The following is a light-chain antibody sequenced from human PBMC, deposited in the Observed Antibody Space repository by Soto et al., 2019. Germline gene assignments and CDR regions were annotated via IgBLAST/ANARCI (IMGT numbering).Light chain of an antibody. V-gene: IGKV3-11*01. CDR2: LTS. CDR1: QAVNTR. Sequence: EIALTQPPATLSSFPGDRVTLSCRASQAVNTRLAWYQHKPGQAPRLLIYLTSNRAAGIPARFSGSGSETDFTLTISDVEPEDFAVYYCHQRQSWPRTFGQGTKVDIK. CDR3: HQRQSWPRT. J-gene: IGKJ1*01.